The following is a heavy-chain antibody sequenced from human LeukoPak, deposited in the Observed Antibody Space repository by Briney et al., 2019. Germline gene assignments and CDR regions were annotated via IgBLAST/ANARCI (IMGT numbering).Heavy chain of an antibody. V-gene: IGHV4-34*01. CDR2: INHSGST. Sequence: SETLPLTCAVYGGSFSGYYWSWIRQPPGKGLEWIGEINHSGSTNYNPSLKSRVTISVDTSKNQFSLKLSSVTAADTAVYYCARGQPHYDFWSGYYFKGGNGKYYFDYWGQGALVTVSS. J-gene: IGHJ4*02. CDR3: ARGQPHYDFWSGYYFKGGNGKYYFDY. CDR1: GGSFSGYY. D-gene: IGHD3-3*01.